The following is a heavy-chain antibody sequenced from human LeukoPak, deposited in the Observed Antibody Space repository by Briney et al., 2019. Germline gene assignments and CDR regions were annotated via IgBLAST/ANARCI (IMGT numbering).Heavy chain of an antibody. V-gene: IGHV3-7*01. CDR3: ATDRKSYDWSDYRFHY. J-gene: IGHJ4*01. Sequence: GGSLRLSCVASGFTFRTYWMNWFRRAPGKGLERVGNINHDGGEVNYVDSVKGRFTISRDNAKDSLYLQMNSLRAEDTAMYYCATDRKSYDWSDYRFHYWGQGALVTVSS. D-gene: IGHD3-22*01. CDR1: GFTFRTYW. CDR2: INHDGGEV.